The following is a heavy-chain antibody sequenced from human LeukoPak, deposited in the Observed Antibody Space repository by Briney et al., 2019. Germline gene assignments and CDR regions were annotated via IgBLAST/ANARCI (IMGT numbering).Heavy chain of an antibody. CDR1: GFTFSSYA. J-gene: IGHJ4*02. CDR3: AKLGEDIVVVPAAMIEDFDY. V-gene: IGHV3-23*01. D-gene: IGHD2-2*01. Sequence: GGSLRLSCAASGFTFSSYAMSWVRQAPGKGLEWVSAISGSGGSTYYADSVKGRFTISRDNSKNTLYLQMNSLRAEDTAVYYCAKLGEDIVVVPAAMIEDFDYWGQGTLVTVSS. CDR2: ISGSGGST.